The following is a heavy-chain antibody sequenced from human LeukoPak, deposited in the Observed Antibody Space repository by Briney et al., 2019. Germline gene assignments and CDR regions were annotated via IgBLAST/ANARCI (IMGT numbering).Heavy chain of an antibody. CDR2: ISGSGGST. CDR1: GFTFSSYA. J-gene: IGHJ6*02. Sequence: GGSLRLSCAASGFTFSSYAMSWVRQAPGKGLEWVSAISGSGGSTYYADSVKGRFTISRDNSKDTLYLQINSLRPEDTAVYYCAKDRLTEAYGMEVWGQGTTVTASS. V-gene: IGHV3-23*01. CDR3: AKDRLTEAYGMEV.